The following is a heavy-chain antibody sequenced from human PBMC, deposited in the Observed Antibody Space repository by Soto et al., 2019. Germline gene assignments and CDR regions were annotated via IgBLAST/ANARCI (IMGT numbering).Heavy chain of an antibody. D-gene: IGHD1-20*01. CDR1: GYSFTSYW. CDR3: ARPRGYNWNPDAFDI. J-gene: IGHJ3*02. CDR2: IYPGDSDT. V-gene: IGHV5-51*01. Sequence: GESLKISCKGSGYSFTSYWIGWVRQMPGKGLEWMGIIYPGDSDTRYSPSFQGQVTISADKSISTAYLQWSSLKASDTAMYYCARPRGYNWNPDAFDIWGQGTMVTVSS.